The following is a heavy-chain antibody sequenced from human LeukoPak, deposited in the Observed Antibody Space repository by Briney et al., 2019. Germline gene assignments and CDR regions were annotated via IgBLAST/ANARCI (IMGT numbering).Heavy chain of an antibody. CDR2: IYYSGST. J-gene: IGHJ2*01. CDR1: GGSISGSSYY. D-gene: IGHD3-22*01. Sequence: KSSETLSLTCTVSGGSISGSSYYWGWIRQPPGKGLEWIGSIYYSGSTYYNPSLKSRVTISVDTSKSQFSLKLSSVTAADTAVYCCARSDYDTSKFDLWGRGTLVTVSS. V-gene: IGHV4-39*07. CDR3: ARSDYDTSKFDL.